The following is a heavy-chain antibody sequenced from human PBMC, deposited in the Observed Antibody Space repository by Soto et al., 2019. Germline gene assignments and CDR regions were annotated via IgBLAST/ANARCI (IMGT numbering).Heavy chain of an antibody. CDR2: IRSRTDGGTT. Sequence: GGSLRLSCAASSFPFSNAWMSWVRQAPGKGLELVGRIRSRTDGGTTEYAAPVKGRFTISRDDSKNTLYLQMNSLKIEDTAMYYCTTLYSGYDYVGYWGQGTLVTVSS. CDR1: SFPFSNAW. V-gene: IGHV3-15*01. CDR3: TTLYSGYDYVGY. J-gene: IGHJ4*02. D-gene: IGHD5-12*01.